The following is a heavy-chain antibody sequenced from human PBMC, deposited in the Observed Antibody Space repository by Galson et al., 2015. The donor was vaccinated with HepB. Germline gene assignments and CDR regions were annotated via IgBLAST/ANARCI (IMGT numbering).Heavy chain of an antibody. V-gene: IGHV1-2*02. CDR1: GYTFTGYY. D-gene: IGHD3-10*01. CDR3: ARPISGSYQFDY. Sequence: SVKVSCKASGYTFTGYYMHWVRQAPGQGLEWMGWINPNSGGTNYAQKFQGRVTMTRDTSISTAYMELSRLRSDDTAVYYCARPISGSYQFDYWGQGTLVTVSS. CDR2: INPNSGGT. J-gene: IGHJ4*02.